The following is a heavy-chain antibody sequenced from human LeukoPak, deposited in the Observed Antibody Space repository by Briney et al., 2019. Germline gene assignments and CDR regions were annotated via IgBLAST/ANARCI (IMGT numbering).Heavy chain of an antibody. CDR1: GFTVSSNY. D-gene: IGHD5-18*01. CDR3: ARGLYVDTTMPILY. CDR2: IYGGGST. J-gene: IGHJ4*02. Sequence: GGSLRLSCAASGFTVSSNYVSWVRQAPGKGLEWVAVIYGGGSTYYADSVRGRFTISSDKSKNTLYLQMNSLRVEDTAVYYCARGLYVDTTMPILYWGQGTLVTVSS. V-gene: IGHV3-53*01.